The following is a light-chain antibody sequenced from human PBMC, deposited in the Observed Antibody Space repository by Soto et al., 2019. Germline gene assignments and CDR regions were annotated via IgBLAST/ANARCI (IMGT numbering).Light chain of an antibody. Sequence: DIQMTQSPSSLSASVGDRVTITCRASQIISSYLKWYQQKPGKAPKLLIYAASSLQSGVPSRFSGSGSGTDFTLTISSLQPEDFATYYCQQSDSTPWTFGQGTKVEIK. CDR3: QQSDSTPWT. CDR2: AAS. V-gene: IGKV1-39*01. J-gene: IGKJ1*01. CDR1: QIISSY.